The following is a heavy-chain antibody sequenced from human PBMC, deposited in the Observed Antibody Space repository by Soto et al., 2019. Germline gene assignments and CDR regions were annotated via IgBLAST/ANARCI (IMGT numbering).Heavy chain of an antibody. D-gene: IGHD3-3*01. Sequence: SETLSLTCTVSGGSISSYYWSWIRQPPGKGLEWIGYIYYSGSTNYNPSLKSRVTISVDTSKNQFPLKLSSVTAADTAVYYCARDIYYDFWSGHYGMDVWGQGTTVTVSS. V-gene: IGHV4-59*01. J-gene: IGHJ6*02. CDR3: ARDIYYDFWSGHYGMDV. CDR2: IYYSGST. CDR1: GGSISSYY.